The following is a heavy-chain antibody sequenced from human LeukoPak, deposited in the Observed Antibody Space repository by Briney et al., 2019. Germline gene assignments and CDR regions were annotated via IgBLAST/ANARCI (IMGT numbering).Heavy chain of an antibody. D-gene: IGHD3-9*01. V-gene: IGHV3-23*01. CDR3: AKDLGDILTGYRPEY. CDR2: ISGSGGST. Sequence: GGPLRLSCAASGFTFNTYAMSWVRQAPGKGLEWVSAISGSGGSTYYADSVKGRFTISRDNSKNTLYLQMNSLRAEDTALYYCAKDLGDILTGYRPEYWGQGTLVTVSS. CDR1: GFTFNTYA. J-gene: IGHJ4*02.